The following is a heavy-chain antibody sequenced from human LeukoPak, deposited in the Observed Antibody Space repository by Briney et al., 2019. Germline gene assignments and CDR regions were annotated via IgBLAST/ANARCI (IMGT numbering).Heavy chain of an antibody. Sequence: SETLSLTCTVSGASISGYYWSWLRQSPTQGLEWIGYIYYSGSTNYNPSLKSRVTISVDTSKNQFSLKLSSVTAADTAVYYCARESKGQGLVFDYWGQGTLVTVSS. CDR1: GASISGYY. V-gene: IGHV4-59*01. CDR2: IYYSGST. J-gene: IGHJ4*02. CDR3: ARESKGQGLVFDY.